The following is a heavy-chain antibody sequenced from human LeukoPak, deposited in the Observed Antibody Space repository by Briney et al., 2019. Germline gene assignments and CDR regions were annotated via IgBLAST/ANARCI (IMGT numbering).Heavy chain of an antibody. CDR1: GGSFSGYY. J-gene: IGHJ4*02. CDR2: INHSGST. V-gene: IGHV4-34*01. D-gene: IGHD6-13*01. CDR3: ARRPRIAAAGFDY. Sequence: SETLSLTCAVYGGSFSGYYWSWIRQPPGKGLEWIGEINHSGSTNYNPSLKSRVTISVDTSKNQFSLKLSSVTAADTAVYYCARRPRIAAAGFDYWGQGTLSPSPQ.